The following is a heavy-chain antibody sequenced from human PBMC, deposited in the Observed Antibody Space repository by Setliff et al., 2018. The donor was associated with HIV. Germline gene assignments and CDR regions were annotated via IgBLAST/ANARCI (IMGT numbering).Heavy chain of an antibody. V-gene: IGHV4-39*02. CDR3: TREGRGDPALATTRLDY. CDR2: IYYTGFA. CDR1: GDSISSGSYF. D-gene: IGHD1-1*01. Sequence: PSETLSLTCSVSGDSISSGSYFWGWIRQTPGKGLEWIGNIYYTGFAYYNPSLKSRVTISLDTSKTHFFLNLTSVTDADTAVYFCTREGRGDPALATTRLDYWGQGKLVTV. J-gene: IGHJ4*02.